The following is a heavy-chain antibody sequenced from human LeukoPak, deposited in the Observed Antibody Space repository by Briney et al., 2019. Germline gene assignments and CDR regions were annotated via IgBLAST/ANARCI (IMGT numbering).Heavy chain of an antibody. Sequence: PGGSLRLSCAASGFTVSSNYMSWVRQAPGKGLEWVSVIYSGGSTYYADSVKGRFTISRDNSKNTLYLQMNSLRAEDTAVYYCARSRRDGYNSDAFDIWGQGTMVTVSS. V-gene: IGHV3-53*01. CDR1: GFTVSSNY. CDR3: ARSRRDGYNSDAFDI. CDR2: IYSGGST. J-gene: IGHJ3*02. D-gene: IGHD5-24*01.